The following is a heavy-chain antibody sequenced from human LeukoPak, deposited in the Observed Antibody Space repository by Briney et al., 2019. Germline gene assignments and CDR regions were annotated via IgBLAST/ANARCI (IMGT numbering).Heavy chain of an antibody. CDR3: ALYNYNTGRWFDP. D-gene: IGHD1-20*01. CDR1: GFTFSSYA. CDR2: ISINGGST. Sequence: GSSLRLSCAVSGFTFSSYAMSWVRQAPGKGLEWVSTISINGGSTYYADSVKGRFTISRDNSKNTLYLQLNSLRAEDTAVYYCALYNYNTGRWFDPWGQGTLVTVSS. V-gene: IGHV3-23*01. J-gene: IGHJ5*02.